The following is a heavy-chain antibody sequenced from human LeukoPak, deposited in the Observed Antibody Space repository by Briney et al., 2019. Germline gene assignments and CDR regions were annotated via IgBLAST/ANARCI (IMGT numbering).Heavy chain of an antibody. J-gene: IGHJ5*02. V-gene: IGHV6-1*01. CDR3: ARGTRGSSWYNWFDP. CDR2: TYYRSKWST. CDR1: GDSVSSNTAA. Sequence: SQTLSLTCAISGDSVSSNTAAWNWIRQSPSRGLEWLGRTYYRSKWSTNYAVSVKGRITINSDTSKNQFSLKLSSVTAADTAVYYCARGTRGSSWYNWFDPWGQGTLVTVSS. D-gene: IGHD6-13*01.